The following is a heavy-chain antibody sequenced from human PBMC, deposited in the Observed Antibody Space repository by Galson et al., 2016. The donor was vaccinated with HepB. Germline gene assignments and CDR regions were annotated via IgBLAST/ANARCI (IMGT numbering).Heavy chain of an antibody. CDR3: AKDSPIGVSYADYDF. Sequence: SLRLSCAASGFTFSNSDMSWVRQAPGKGLVWVSAIRGGDSSTYYADSVWGRFTISRDNSKNTLYLQMNSLRVEDTALYYCAKDSPIGVSYADYDFWGQGILVTVSS. J-gene: IGHJ4*02. CDR2: IRGGDSST. D-gene: IGHD1-26*01. CDR1: GFTFSNSD. V-gene: IGHV3-23*01.